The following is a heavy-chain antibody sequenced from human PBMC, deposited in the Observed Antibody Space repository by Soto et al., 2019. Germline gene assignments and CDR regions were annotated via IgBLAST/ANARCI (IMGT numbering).Heavy chain of an antibody. Sequence: QVQLQESGPGLVKPSETLSLTCTVSGGSVSSGSYYWSWIRQPPGKGLEWFGSIYYSGSTNYNPSLKSRVTISVDTSKNQFSLKLSSVTAADTAVYYCARDQDGSSWYRGYYYYGMDVWGQGTTVTVSS. CDR1: GGSVSSGSYY. CDR2: IYYSGST. V-gene: IGHV4-61*01. CDR3: ARDQDGSSWYRGYYYYGMDV. J-gene: IGHJ6*02. D-gene: IGHD6-13*01.